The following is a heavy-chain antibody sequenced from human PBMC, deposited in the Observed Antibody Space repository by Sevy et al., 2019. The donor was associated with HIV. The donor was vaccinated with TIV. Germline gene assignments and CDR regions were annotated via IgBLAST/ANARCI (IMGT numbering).Heavy chain of an antibody. J-gene: IGHJ5*02. CDR3: AEDRVGEVPYCSGGVCRGWFDP. CDR2: IIPMFGTT. D-gene: IGHD2-8*02. V-gene: IGHV1-69*13. CDR1: GGTFSSYA. Sequence: ASVKVSCKASGGTFSSYAISWVRQAPGQGLEWMGGIIPMFGTTNYAQQFQGRVSITADVSTNTVYMELSSLTSEDTAVYYCAEDRVGEVPYCSGGVCRGWFDPWGQGTLVTVSS.